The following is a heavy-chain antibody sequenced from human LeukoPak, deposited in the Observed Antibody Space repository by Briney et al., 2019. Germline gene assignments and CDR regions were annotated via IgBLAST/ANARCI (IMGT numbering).Heavy chain of an antibody. J-gene: IGHJ6*02. Sequence: ASVKVSCKASGYTLTGYYMHWVRQAPGQGLEWMGWINPNSGGTNYAQKFQGRVTMTRDTSISTAYMELSRLRSDDTAVYYCARTSRGIVVVPAAEYYYYGMDVWGQGTTVTVSS. CDR3: ARTSRGIVVVPAAEYYYYGMDV. CDR2: INPNSGGT. V-gene: IGHV1-2*02. CDR1: GYTLTGYY. D-gene: IGHD2-2*01.